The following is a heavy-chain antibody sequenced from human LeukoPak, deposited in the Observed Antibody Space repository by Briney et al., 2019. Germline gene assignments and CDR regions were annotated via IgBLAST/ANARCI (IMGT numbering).Heavy chain of an antibody. CDR2: ISGGSNYI. J-gene: IGHJ4*02. CDR1: GFTFNTFT. CDR3: AKDSGYSYGTDFDY. Sequence: KAGGSLRLSCAASGFTFNTFTMTWVRQAPGKGLEWITSISGGSNYIYYADSVEGRFTISRDNAKNSLYLQMNSLRAEDTAVYYCAKDSGYSYGTDFDYWGQGTLVTVSS. D-gene: IGHD5-18*01. V-gene: IGHV3-21*04.